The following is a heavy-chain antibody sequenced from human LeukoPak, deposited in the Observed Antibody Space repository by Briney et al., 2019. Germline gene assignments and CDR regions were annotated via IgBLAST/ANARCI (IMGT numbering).Heavy chain of an antibody. CDR1: GFTFTNAW. CDR3: ITVYDSVAN. CDR2: IKSRPDGGTT. D-gene: IGHD5-12*01. V-gene: IGHV3-15*01. Sequence: GGSLRLSCAASGFTFTNAWMDWVRQAPGKGLEWVGRIKSRPDGGTTDFAAPVKGRFTISRDDSKNTLYLHMNSLKTEDTAVYYCITVYDSVANWGRGALVTVSS. J-gene: IGHJ4*02.